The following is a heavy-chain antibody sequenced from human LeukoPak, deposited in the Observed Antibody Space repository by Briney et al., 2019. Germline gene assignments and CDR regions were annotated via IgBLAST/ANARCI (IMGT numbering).Heavy chain of an antibody. D-gene: IGHD4-17*01. Sequence: PSETLSLTCAVSGGSISSSNWWSWVRQPPGKGLEWIGEIYHSGSTNYNPSLKSRVTISVDKSKNQFSLKLSSVTAADTAVYYCARNYGDYGSYYYYMDVWGKGTTVTVSS. J-gene: IGHJ6*03. CDR3: ARNYGDYGSYYYYMDV. CDR2: IYHSGST. V-gene: IGHV4-4*02. CDR1: GGSISSSNW.